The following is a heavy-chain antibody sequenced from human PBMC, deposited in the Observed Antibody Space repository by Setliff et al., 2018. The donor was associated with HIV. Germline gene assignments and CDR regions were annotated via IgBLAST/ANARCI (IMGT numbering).Heavy chain of an antibody. J-gene: IGHJ4*02. CDR2: FYYNGDS. V-gene: IGHV4-39*07. CDR3: ARLNWGSALSFDY. Sequence: NPSETLSLTCTVSGDSVNDRSYFWGWIRQPPGKGLEWIGTFYYNGDSRYNPSLKSRVTISVHTSKNQFSLKLSSVTAADTAVYYCARLNWGSALSFDYWGQGTLVTVSS. CDR1: GDSVNDRSYF. D-gene: IGHD7-27*01.